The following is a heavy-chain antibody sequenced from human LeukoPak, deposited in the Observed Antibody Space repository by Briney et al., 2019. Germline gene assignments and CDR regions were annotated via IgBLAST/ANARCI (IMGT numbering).Heavy chain of an antibody. J-gene: IGHJ3*02. CDR1: GFTFSSYA. D-gene: IGHD1-26*01. CDR2: ISYDGSNK. Sequence: GRSLRLSCAASGFTFSSYAMHWVRQAPVKGLEWVAVISYDGSNKYYADSVKGRFTISRDNSKNTLYLQMNSLRAEDTAVYYSSGSYFEYDAFDIWGQGTMVTVSS. CDR3: SGSYFEYDAFDI. V-gene: IGHV3-30-3*01.